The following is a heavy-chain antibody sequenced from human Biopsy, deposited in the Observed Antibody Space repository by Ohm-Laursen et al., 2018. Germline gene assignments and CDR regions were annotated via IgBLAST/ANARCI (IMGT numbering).Heavy chain of an antibody. D-gene: IGHD3-9*01. CDR1: GDSVSSNTVA. J-gene: IGHJ3*02. Sequence: QTLSLTCANSGDSVSSNTVAWNWIRQSPSRGLEWLGRTIYRSKWSNDYAVSVKNRITIDPDTSKNQFSLQLNSVTPEDTAIYYCARGRYAAFDIWGQGTKVTISS. CDR3: ARGRYAAFDI. V-gene: IGHV6-1*01. CDR2: TIYRSKWSN.